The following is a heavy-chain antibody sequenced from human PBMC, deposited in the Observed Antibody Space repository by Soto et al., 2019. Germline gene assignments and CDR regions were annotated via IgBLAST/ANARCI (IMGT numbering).Heavy chain of an antibody. CDR1: GDSINNYY. J-gene: IGHJ4*02. V-gene: IGHV4-59*01. CDR3: ARDGSGYSVYSYDY. CDR2: IYYSGST. Sequence: HVQLQESGPGLVKPSETLSLTCTVSGDSINNYYWSWIRQPPGKGLEWIGYIYYSGSTNYNPSLNSRVTISLDPSQNPFSLRLTSVTAADTAVYYCARDGSGYSVYSYDYWGQGTLVTFSS. D-gene: IGHD5-12*01.